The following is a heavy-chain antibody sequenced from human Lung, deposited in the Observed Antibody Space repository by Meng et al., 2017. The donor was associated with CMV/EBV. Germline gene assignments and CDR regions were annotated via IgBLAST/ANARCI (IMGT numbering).Heavy chain of an antibody. D-gene: IGHD3-3*01. Sequence: SVXVSXKASGGTFSSYAISWVRQAPGQGLEWMGGIIPIFGTANYAQKFQGRVTITTDESTSTAYMELSSLRSEDTAVYYCARGRDFWSGSGGMDVWGQGXTVTASS. CDR2: IIPIFGTA. J-gene: IGHJ6*02. CDR3: ARGRDFWSGSGGMDV. CDR1: GGTFSSYA. V-gene: IGHV1-69*05.